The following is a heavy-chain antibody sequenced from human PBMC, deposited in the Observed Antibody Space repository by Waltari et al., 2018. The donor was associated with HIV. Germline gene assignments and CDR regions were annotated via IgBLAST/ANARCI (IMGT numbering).Heavy chain of an antibody. V-gene: IGHV1-2*02. CDR2: INPKSGDT. CDR1: GYTFSAYY. Sequence: QVQLVQSGAEVTKPGASLKLSCEGSGYTFSAYYVHWIRQAPGQGLEWMVWINPKSGDTQSPRKLQGRVTMTRDTSVDTAYMYLNSLTYADAAVYYCARTSLRYPSLALDFWGRGTLVTVSS. CDR3: ARTSLRYPSLALDF. J-gene: IGHJ4*02. D-gene: IGHD3-9*01.